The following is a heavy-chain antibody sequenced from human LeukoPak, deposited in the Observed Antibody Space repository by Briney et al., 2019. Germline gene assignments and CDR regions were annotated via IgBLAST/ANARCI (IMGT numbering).Heavy chain of an antibody. Sequence: GGSLRLSCAASGFTFSSYAMHWVRQAPGKGLEYVSAISSNGGSTYYANSVKGRFTISRDNSKNTLYLQMGSLRAEDMAVYYCARDQPTYDILTGQQTVGAFDIWGQGTMVTVSS. D-gene: IGHD3-9*01. CDR2: ISSNGGST. CDR3: ARDQPTYDILTGQQTVGAFDI. V-gene: IGHV3-64*01. CDR1: GFTFSSYA. J-gene: IGHJ3*02.